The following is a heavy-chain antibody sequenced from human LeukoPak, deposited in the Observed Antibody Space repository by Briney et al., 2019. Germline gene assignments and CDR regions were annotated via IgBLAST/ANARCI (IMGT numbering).Heavy chain of an antibody. Sequence: GRSLRLSCVASGFTFSSYGMHWVRQAPGKGLEWVALIWYDGSTKYYADSMKGRFTISRDNSKDTLYLQMNSLRAEDTAVYYCARGWIYQDYWGQGTLVTVSS. V-gene: IGHV3-33*01. CDR2: IWYDGSTK. D-gene: IGHD1-7*01. J-gene: IGHJ4*02. CDR1: GFTFSSYG. CDR3: ARGWIYQDY.